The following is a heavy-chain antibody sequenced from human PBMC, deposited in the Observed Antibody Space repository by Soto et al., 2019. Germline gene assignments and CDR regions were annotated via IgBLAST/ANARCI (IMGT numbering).Heavy chain of an antibody. CDR3: AHITGYSSGWFITIDY. V-gene: IGHV2-5*02. Sequence: QITLKESGPTLVKPTQTLTLTCTFSGFSLSTSGVGVGWIRQPPGKALEWLALIYWDDDKRYSPSLKSRLTITKDTSKNPVVLTMTNMDPVDTATYYCAHITGYSSGWFITIDYWGQGTLVTVSS. D-gene: IGHD6-19*01. CDR2: IYWDDDK. CDR1: GFSLSTSGVG. J-gene: IGHJ4*02.